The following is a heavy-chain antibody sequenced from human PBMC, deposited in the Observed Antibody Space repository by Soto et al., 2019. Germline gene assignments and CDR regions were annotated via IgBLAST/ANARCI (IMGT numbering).Heavy chain of an antibody. CDR2: IYWDDDK. J-gene: IGHJ4*02. D-gene: IGHD3-10*01. V-gene: IGHV2-5*02. CDR1: GFSLSTSGVG. Sequence: QITLKESGPTLVKPTQTLTLTCTFSGFSLSTSGVGVGWIRQPPGKAMEWLALIYWDDDKRYSPSLKSRLTITKDTSKNQVVLTMTNMDPVDTATYYCAHSEGLACTVVFDYWGQGTLVTVSS. CDR3: AHSEGLACTVVFDY.